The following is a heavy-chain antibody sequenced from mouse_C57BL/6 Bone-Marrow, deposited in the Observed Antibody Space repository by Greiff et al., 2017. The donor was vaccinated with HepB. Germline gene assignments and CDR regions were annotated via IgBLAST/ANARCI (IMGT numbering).Heavy chain of an antibody. Sequence: QVQLQQPGAELVMPGASVKLSCKASGYTFTSYWMHWVKQRPGQGLEWIGEIDPSDSYTNYNQKFKGKSTLTVDKSSSTAYMQLSSLTPEDSAVYYCARSGFPDYWGQGTTLTVSS. CDR2: IDPSDSYT. CDR1: GYTFTSYW. J-gene: IGHJ2*01. V-gene: IGHV1-69*01. CDR3: ARSGFPDY.